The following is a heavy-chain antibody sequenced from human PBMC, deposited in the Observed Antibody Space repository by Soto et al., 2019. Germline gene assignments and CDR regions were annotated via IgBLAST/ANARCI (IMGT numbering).Heavy chain of an antibody. CDR1: GFTFSSYA. CDR2: ISGSGGST. Sequence: EVQLLESGGGLVQPGGSLRLSCAASGFTFSSYAMSWVRQAPGKGLEWVSAISGSGGSTYYADSVKGRFAISRDNSKNPLYLQMNSLRAEYTAVYYCAKAGGDCSSTGCYRNWFDPWGQGTLVTVSS. V-gene: IGHV3-23*01. J-gene: IGHJ5*02. CDR3: AKAGGDCSSTGCYRNWFDP. D-gene: IGHD2-2*01.